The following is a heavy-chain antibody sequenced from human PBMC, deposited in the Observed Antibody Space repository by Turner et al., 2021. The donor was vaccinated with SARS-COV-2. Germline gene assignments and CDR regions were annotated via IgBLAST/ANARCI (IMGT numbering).Heavy chain of an antibody. D-gene: IGHD3-10*01. Sequence: QVQVQESGPGLVKSSETLSLTCTVPGCAIGCYYWSWIRHSAGKGLEWIGRMYTSGGTNYNPALKSRVTMSLDTSKNQFSLRLTSVTAADTAVDYCASLYESVRIPSRGYYGLDVWGQGTAVTVSS. CDR2: MYTSGGT. V-gene: IGHV4-4*07. CDR3: ASLYESVRIPSRGYYGLDV. J-gene: IGHJ6*02. CDR1: GCAIGCYY.